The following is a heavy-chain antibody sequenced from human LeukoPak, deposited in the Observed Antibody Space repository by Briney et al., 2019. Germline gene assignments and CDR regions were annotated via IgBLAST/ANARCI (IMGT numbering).Heavy chain of an antibody. Sequence: GGSLRLSCAASGLTFSSYEMNWVRQAPGKGRDGVSYISRSGIAIYYEDSVKGGFTISRDNAKNSLYLQMNSLRDEDTAVYYCARGQYSGYYSFDYWGQGTLVTVSS. CDR3: ARGQYSGYYSFDY. CDR1: GLTFSSYE. V-gene: IGHV3-48*03. J-gene: IGHJ4*02. D-gene: IGHD3-22*01. CDR2: ISRSGIAI.